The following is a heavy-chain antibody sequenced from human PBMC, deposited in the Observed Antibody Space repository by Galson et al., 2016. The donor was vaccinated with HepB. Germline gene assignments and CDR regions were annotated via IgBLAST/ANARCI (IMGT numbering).Heavy chain of an antibody. J-gene: IGHJ4*02. CDR1: GFSFSTYG. V-gene: IGHV3-23*01. Sequence: SLRLSCAVSGFSFSTYGMSWVRQAPGKGLEWISAIRGSGGVTHYADSVRGRFTLSRDHSKRTLFLHMSSLTVEDTAVYYCAKDILEVPAALPFDSWGQGTLVIVSS. D-gene: IGHD2-2*01. CDR3: AKDILEVPAALPFDS. CDR2: IRGSGGVT.